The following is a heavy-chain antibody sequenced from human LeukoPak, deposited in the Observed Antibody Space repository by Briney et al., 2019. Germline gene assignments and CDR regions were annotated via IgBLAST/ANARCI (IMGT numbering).Heavy chain of an antibody. D-gene: IGHD6-13*01. CDR3: ARVGGYSSSWYIIDY. Sequence: ASVKVSCKASGYTFTSYGISWVRQAPGQGLEWMGWINPNSGGTNYAQKFQGRVTMTRDTSISTAYMELSRLRSDDTAVYYCARVGGYSSSWYIIDYWGQGTLVTVSS. J-gene: IGHJ4*02. CDR2: INPNSGGT. V-gene: IGHV1-2*02. CDR1: GYTFTSYG.